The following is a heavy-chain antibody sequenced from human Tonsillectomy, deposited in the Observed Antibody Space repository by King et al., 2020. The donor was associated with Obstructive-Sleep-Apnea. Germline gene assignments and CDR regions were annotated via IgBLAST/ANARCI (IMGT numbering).Heavy chain of an antibody. V-gene: IGHV4-59*01. J-gene: IGHJ6*02. CDR3: AKSTGAYNYGYYYGMDV. CDR2: IYHSGST. CDR1: GGSISSYY. D-gene: IGHD3-10*01. Sequence: VQLQESGPGLVKPSETLSLTCTVSGGSISSYYWSWIRQPPGEELEWIGYIYHSGSTNYNPSLQSRVSISVDTSKNQFSLKLSSVTAADTAVYYCAKSTGAYNYGYYYGMDVWGQGTTVTVSS.